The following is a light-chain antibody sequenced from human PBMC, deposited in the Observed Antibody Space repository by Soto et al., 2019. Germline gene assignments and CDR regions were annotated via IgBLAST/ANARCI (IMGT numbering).Light chain of an antibody. CDR2: EAS. CDR3: QQYHSLPFT. CDR1: QDISKY. J-gene: IGKJ3*01. V-gene: IGKV1-33*01. Sequence: IQMTQSPSSLSASVGDRITITCQASQDISKYLIWYQQTPGKAPKFLIYEASNLERGVPSSFSGSGSGTDFTFTINSLQPEDIAIYYCQQYHSLPFTFGPGTKLDIK.